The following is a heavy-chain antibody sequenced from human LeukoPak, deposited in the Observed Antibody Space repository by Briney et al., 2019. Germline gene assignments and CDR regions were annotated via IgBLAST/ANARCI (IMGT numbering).Heavy chain of an antibody. Sequence: TSETLSLTCTVSGGSISSGSYYWSLIRQPAGKGLEWIGRIYTSGRTNYNPSLKSRLTISVDTSKNQFSLKLSSVTAADTAVYYCASLRERSYYARGFDYWGQGTLVTVSS. CDR3: ASLRERSYYARGFDY. CDR1: GGSISSGSYY. D-gene: IGHD1-26*01. CDR2: IYTSGRT. J-gene: IGHJ4*02. V-gene: IGHV4-61*02.